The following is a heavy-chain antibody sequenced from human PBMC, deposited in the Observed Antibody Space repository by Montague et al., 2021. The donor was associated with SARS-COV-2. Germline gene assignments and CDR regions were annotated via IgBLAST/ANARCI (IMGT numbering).Heavy chain of an antibody. V-gene: IGHV4-31*03. D-gene: IGHD2-15*01. CDR3: ARLTAGYCSGGSCYWGTGFDY. CDR2: IYYSGST. CDR1: GGSISSGGYY. J-gene: IGHJ4*02. Sequence: TLSLTCTVSGGSISSGGYYWSWLRQHPGKGLEWIGYIYYSGSTYYNPSLKSRVTISVDTSKSQFSLKLSSVTAADTAVYYCARLTAGYCSGGSCYWGTGFDYWGQGTLVTVSS.